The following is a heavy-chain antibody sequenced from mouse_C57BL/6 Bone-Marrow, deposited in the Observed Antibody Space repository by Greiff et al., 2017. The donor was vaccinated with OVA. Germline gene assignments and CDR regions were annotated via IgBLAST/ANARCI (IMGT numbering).Heavy chain of an antibody. Sequence: QVQLQQSEAELARPGASVKLSCKASGYTFTSYGISWVKQRTGQGLEWIGEIYPRSGNTYYNEKFKGKATLTADKSSSTAYMELRSLTSEDSAVYFCVLSSNWDVWFAYWGQGTLVTVSA. CDR2: IYPRSGNT. CDR3: VLSSNWDVWFAY. CDR1: GYTFTSYG. J-gene: IGHJ3*01. V-gene: IGHV1-81*01. D-gene: IGHD4-1*01.